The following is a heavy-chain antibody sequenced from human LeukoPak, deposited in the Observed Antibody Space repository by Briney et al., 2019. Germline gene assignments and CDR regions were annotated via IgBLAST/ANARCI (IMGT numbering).Heavy chain of an antibody. CDR2: ITSSGSAT. CDR3: ARGVDVWGNYRQYYFDN. J-gene: IGHJ4*02. CDR1: GFTFSKNA. Sequence: GGSLRLSCAASGFTFSKNAMSWVRQAPGKGLEWVSSITSSGSATCYADSVKGRFTISRDNSKNTLYLQMNGLRAEDTAVYYCARGVDVWGNYRQYYFDNWGQETLVTVSS. V-gene: IGHV3-23*01. D-gene: IGHD3-16*02.